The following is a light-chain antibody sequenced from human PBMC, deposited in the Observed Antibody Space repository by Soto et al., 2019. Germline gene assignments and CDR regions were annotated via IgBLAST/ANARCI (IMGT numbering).Light chain of an antibody. Sequence: IVLTQSPDTLSLSPGERATLSCRASQSLTSSYLAWYQQKPGQSPRLLIYGASRRATGIPDRFSGSGSGTDFTLTISRLEPEDFAVFYCQQYGSSPVTFGQGTRLEIK. CDR3: QQYGSSPVT. CDR2: GAS. CDR1: QSLTSSY. J-gene: IGKJ5*01. V-gene: IGKV3-20*01.